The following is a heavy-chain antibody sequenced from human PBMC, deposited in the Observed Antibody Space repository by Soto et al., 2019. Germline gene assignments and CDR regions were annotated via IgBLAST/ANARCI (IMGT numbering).Heavy chain of an antibody. CDR2: IYYSGGT. V-gene: IGHV4-59*08. Sequence: QVQLQESGPGLVKPSETLSLTCTVSGGSISSYYWCWIRQPPGKGLEWIGYIYYSGGTNYNPSLKSRVTISVDTSKNQLSLKLSSVNAGDTAVYYRARRYGSAIDYWGQGTLVTVSS. CDR1: GGSISSYY. CDR3: ARRYGSAIDY. D-gene: IGHD1-26*01. J-gene: IGHJ4*02.